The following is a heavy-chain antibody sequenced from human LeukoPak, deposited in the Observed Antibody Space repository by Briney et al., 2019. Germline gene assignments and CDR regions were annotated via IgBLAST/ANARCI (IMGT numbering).Heavy chain of an antibody. CDR3: ARVEVRPMVRGVIDY. D-gene: IGHD3-10*01. CDR2: IYYSGST. Sequence: SETLSLTCTVSGGSISSSSYYWGWIRQPPGKGLEWIGSIYYSGSTYYNPSLKSRVTISVDTSKNQFSLKLSSVTAADTAVYYCARVEVRPMVRGVIDYWGQGTLVTVSS. J-gene: IGHJ4*02. V-gene: IGHV4-39*07. CDR1: GGSISSSSYY.